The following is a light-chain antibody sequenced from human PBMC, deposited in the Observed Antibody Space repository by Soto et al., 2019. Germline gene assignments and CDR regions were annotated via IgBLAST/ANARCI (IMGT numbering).Light chain of an antibody. CDR1: SSDIGGYNS. Sequence: QSALTQPASVSGSPGQSITLSCTGTSSDIGGYNSVSWYQQHPGKAPKLLIYEVGHRPSGVSYRFSGSKSGNTASLTISGLQAEDEADYFCSSYTISRTPVVFGGGTQLTVL. CDR3: SSYTISRTPVV. J-gene: IGLJ2*01. V-gene: IGLV2-14*01. CDR2: EVG.